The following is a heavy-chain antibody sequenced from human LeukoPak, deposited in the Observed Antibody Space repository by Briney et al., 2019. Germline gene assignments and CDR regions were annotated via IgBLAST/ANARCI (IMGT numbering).Heavy chain of an antibody. CDR2: IYPADSDT. CDR1: GYSFTSYW. D-gene: IGHD6-6*01. J-gene: IGHJ4*02. Sequence: GESLKISCKGSGYSFTSYWIGWVRQMPGKGLEWMGIIYPADSDTKYNPSFQGQVTISVDRSINTAYLQWNSLKASDTAMYYCARRSSIAPRLFDYWGQGALVTVSS. CDR3: ARRSSIAPRLFDY. V-gene: IGHV5-51*01.